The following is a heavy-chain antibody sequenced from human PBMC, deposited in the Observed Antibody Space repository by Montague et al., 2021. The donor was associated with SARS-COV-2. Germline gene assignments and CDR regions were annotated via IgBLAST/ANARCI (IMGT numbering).Heavy chain of an antibody. Sequence: SLRFSCAASGFTFSSYAMHWVRQAPGKGLEWVAVISYDGSNKYYADSVKGRFTISRDNSKNTLYLQMNSLRAEDTAVYYCAAEMATISAPLDYWGQGTLVTVSS. CDR1: GFTFSSYA. J-gene: IGHJ4*02. CDR3: AAEMATISAPLDY. CDR2: ISYDGSNK. V-gene: IGHV3-30*04. D-gene: IGHD5-24*01.